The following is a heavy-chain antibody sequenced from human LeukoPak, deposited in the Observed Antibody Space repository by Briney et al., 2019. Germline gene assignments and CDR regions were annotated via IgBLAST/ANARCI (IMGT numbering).Heavy chain of an antibody. CDR2: ISGSGGST. V-gene: IGHV3-23*01. D-gene: IGHD3-3*01. CDR1: GFTFSSYA. J-gene: IGHJ4*02. Sequence: RTGGSLRLSCAASGFTFSSYAMSWVRQAPGKGLEWVSAISGSGGSTYYADSVKGRFTISRDNSKNTLYLQMNSLRAEDTAVYYCAKDGDYDFWSGYYYPPYYFDYWGQGTLVTVSS. CDR3: AKDGDYDFWSGYYYPPYYFDY.